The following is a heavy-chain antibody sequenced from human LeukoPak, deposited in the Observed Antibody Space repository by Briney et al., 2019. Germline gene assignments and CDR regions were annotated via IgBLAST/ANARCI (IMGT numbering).Heavy chain of an antibody. D-gene: IGHD6-13*01. J-gene: IGHJ3*02. V-gene: IGHV3-73*01. CDR1: GFTFSGSA. CDR3: TRLAYSSAWYGLDI. CDR2: IRSKANNYAT. Sequence: GGSLRLSCAASGFTFSGSAMHWVRQASGKGLEWVGRIRSKANNYATAYAASVRGRCTIPRDDSKNTAYLEINSLQTEDTAVYYCTRLAYSSAWYGLDIWGRGTMVTVSS.